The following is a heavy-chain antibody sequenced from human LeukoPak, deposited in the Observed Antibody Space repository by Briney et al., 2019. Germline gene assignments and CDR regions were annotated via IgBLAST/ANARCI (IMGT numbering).Heavy chain of an antibody. CDR1: GGSFSGYY. V-gene: IGHV4-34*01. Sequence: PSETLSLTCAVNGGSFSGYYWSWIRQPPGKGLEWIGEINHSGSTNYNPSLKSRVTISVDTSKNQFSLKLSSVTAADTAVYYCARVQPFSLGYCSGGSCYNWFDPWGQGTLVTVSS. J-gene: IGHJ5*02. CDR2: INHSGST. D-gene: IGHD2-15*01. CDR3: ARVQPFSLGYCSGGSCYNWFDP.